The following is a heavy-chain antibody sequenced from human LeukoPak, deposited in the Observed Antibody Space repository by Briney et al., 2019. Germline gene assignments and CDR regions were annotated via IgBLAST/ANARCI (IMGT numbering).Heavy chain of an antibody. CDR1: GFTFSNAW. J-gene: IGHJ4*02. D-gene: IGHD3-22*01. V-gene: IGHV3-15*01. CDR2: IKSKTDGGTT. CDR3: TTEYDSSGLSVVGFGY. Sequence: GGSLRLSCAASGFTFSNAWMSWVRQAPGKGLEWVGRIKSKTDGGTTDYAAPVKGRFTISRDDSKNTLYLQMNSLKTEDTAVYYCTTEYDSSGLSVVGFGYWGQGTLVTVSS.